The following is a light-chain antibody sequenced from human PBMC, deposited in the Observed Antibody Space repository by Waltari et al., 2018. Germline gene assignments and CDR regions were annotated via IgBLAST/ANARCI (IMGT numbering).Light chain of an antibody. Sequence: DIQMTQLPSTLSASVGDTITITCRASQSISNYLAWYQQKPGKVPKLLIYKASSSGSGVPSRFSGSGSGTEFTLTISSLQPDDFATYYCQQYNTYSSFGQGTKLEIK. V-gene: IGKV1-5*03. CDR3: QQYNTYSS. CDR2: KAS. J-gene: IGKJ2*03. CDR1: QSISNY.